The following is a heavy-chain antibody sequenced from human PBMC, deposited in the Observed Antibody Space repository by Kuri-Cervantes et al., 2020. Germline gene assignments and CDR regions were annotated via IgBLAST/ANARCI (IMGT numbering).Heavy chain of an antibody. CDR3: AKAAYCSGGSCYVIDYYYGMDV. Sequence: LSLTCAASGFTFSNYAMHWVRQPPGKGLEWVAVISYDGSNKYYADSVKGRFTISRDNSKNTLYLQMNSLRAEDTAVYYCAKAAYCSGGSCYVIDYYYGMDVWGQGTTVTVSS. V-gene: IGHV3-30-3*01. J-gene: IGHJ6*02. CDR2: ISYDGSNK. CDR1: GFTFSNYA. D-gene: IGHD2-15*01.